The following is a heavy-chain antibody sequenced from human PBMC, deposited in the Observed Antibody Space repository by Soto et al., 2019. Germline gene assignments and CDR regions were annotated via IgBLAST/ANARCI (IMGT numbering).Heavy chain of an antibody. CDR1: GYSISSDYY. V-gene: IGHV4-38-2*02. D-gene: IGHD6-19*01. CDR3: ARVHVMVVAGSTFDY. CDR2: IYHGGTT. J-gene: IGHJ4*01. Sequence: PSETLSLTCTVSGYSISSDYYWAWIRQPPGKGPEWIASIYHGGTTFYNPSLKSRITISVDTSNNQFSLKLTSVTAADTAVYYCARVHVMVVAGSTFDYWGHGTLVTVSS.